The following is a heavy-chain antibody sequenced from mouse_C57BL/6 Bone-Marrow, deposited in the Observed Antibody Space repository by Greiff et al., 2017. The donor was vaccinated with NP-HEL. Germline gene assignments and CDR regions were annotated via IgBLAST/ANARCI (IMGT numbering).Heavy chain of an antibody. CDR2: IRLKSDNYAT. Sequence: EVQVEESGGGLVQPGGSMKLSCVASGFTFSNYWMNWVRQSPEKGLEWVAQIRLKSDNYATHYAESVKGRCTISRDDSKSGVYLQMNNLRAEDTGIYYCTEYYGSSWGYAMDYWGQGTSVTVSS. CDR1: GFTFSNYW. CDR3: TEYYGSSWGYAMDY. V-gene: IGHV6-3*01. J-gene: IGHJ4*01. D-gene: IGHD1-1*01.